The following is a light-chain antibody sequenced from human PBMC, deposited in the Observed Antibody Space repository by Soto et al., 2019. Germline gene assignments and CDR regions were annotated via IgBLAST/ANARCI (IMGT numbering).Light chain of an antibody. CDR3: TAWDDSMRGWM. J-gene: IGLJ3*02. V-gene: IGLV1-47*02. CDR2: DNS. Sequence: QSVLTQPPSASGTPGQRVTISCSGSSSNIGSNHVHWYQHLPGTAPQLLISDNSQRPSGVPDRFSGSRSGTSASLAISGLQSEDEADYYCTAWDDSMRGWMFGGGTKLTVL. CDR1: SSNIGSNH.